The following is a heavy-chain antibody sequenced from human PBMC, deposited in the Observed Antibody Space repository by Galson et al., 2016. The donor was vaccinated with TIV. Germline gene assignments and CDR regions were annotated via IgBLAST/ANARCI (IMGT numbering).Heavy chain of an antibody. J-gene: IGHJ6*03. D-gene: IGHD4-17*01. V-gene: IGHV4-59*01. Sequence: ETLSLTCTVSGGSISTYYWSWIRQPPGKGLEWIGYFYYTGSTNYNPSLKSRVTISVDRSKNQFSLKLNSVTAADTAVYFCTRDVTVLPETTDYYYYSVDVWGKGTMVTVSS. CDR3: TRDVTVLPETTDYYYYSVDV. CDR1: GGSISTYY. CDR2: FYYTGST.